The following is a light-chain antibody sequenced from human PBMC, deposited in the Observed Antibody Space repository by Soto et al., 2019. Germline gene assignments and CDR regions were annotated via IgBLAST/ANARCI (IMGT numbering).Light chain of an antibody. J-gene: IGLJ3*02. CDR1: SGHSSYA. V-gene: IGLV4-69*01. Sequence: QLVLTQSPSASASLGASVKLSCTLSSGHSSYAVAWLQQQPEKGPRYLMKLTSDGSHIKGDGIPDRFSGSSSGAERNLIISSLQSEDEADYYCQTWDTGIQVFGGGTKLTVL. CDR2: LTSDGSH. CDR3: QTWDTGIQV.